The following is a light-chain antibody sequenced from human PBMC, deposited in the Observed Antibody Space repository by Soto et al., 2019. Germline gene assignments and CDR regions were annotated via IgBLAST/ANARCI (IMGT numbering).Light chain of an antibody. J-gene: IGKJ1*01. CDR1: QSVSGN. Sequence: ELVLTQSPATLSVSPGERATLSCGASQSVSGNLAWYQQKPGQAPRLLIYGASTRATGIPDRFSGSGSGTDFTLTITILEPEDFAVYYCQQYGGSPWTFGQGTKVDI. CDR3: QQYGGSPWT. V-gene: IGKV3-20*01. CDR2: GAS.